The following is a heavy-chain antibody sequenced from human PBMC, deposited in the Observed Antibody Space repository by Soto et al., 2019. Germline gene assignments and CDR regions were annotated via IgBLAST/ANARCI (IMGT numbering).Heavy chain of an antibody. CDR2: IIPILGIA. Sequence: QVQLVQSGAEVKKPGSSVKVSCKASGGTFSSYTISWVRQAPGQGLEWMGRIIPILGIANYAQKFQGRVTITADKSTSTAYMELSSLRSEDTAVYYCASGVATMGCGGDCYNLWGQGTLVTVSS. CDR3: ASGVATMGCGGDCYNL. V-gene: IGHV1-69*02. CDR1: GGTFSSYT. J-gene: IGHJ5*02. D-gene: IGHD2-21*02.